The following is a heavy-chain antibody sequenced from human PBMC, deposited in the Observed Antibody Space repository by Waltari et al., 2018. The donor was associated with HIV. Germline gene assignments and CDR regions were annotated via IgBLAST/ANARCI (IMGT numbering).Heavy chain of an antibody. Sequence: EAQMVQSGAEVKKPGSTLRISCKTSGYKFTKFYIHWVQQAPGKGLEWMGLVDPANGEAVYAERFQGRLTISADTSTDTGYLYLTSLTSDDSGVYFCAVGQQFWGQGTLVTVSS. CDR3: AVGQQF. CDR2: VDPANGEA. CDR1: GYKFTKFY. D-gene: IGHD1-1*01. V-gene: IGHV1-69-2*01. J-gene: IGHJ4*02.